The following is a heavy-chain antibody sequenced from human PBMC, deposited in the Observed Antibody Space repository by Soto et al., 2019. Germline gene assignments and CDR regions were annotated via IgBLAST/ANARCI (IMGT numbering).Heavy chain of an antibody. Sequence: SETLSLTCTVSGVSFSSGDYYWSWIRQPPGKGLEWIGYIYYSDNTYSNPSLKSRVAISGDTSRNQFSLRLSSVTAADTAVYYCARGPTSGYNFDYWGQGTLVTVSS. CDR3: ARGPTSGYNFDY. CDR2: IYYSDNT. J-gene: IGHJ4*02. V-gene: IGHV4-30-4*01. D-gene: IGHD5-12*01. CDR1: GVSFSSGDYY.